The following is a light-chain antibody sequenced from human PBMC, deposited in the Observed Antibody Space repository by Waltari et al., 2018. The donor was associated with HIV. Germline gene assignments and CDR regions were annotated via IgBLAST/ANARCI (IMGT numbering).Light chain of an antibody. V-gene: IGLV1-40*01. CDR2: GNT. CDR3: QSYDSSLSVL. Sequence: QSVLTQPPSVSGAPGQRVTISCPGSSSNIGAGNDVHWNQQLPGTAPKLLIYGNTNRPSGVPDRFSGSKSCTSASLAITGLQAEDEADYYCQSYDSSLSVLFGGGTKLTVL. J-gene: IGLJ2*01. CDR1: SSNIGAGND.